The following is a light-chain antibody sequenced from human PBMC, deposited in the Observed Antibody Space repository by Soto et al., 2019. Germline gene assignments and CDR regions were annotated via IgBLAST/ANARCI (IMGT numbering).Light chain of an antibody. Sequence: EIVLTQSPTTLSLSPGDRATLSCRASQSVSSYFAWYQQKPGQAPRLLIYDASTRAAGIPARFSGSGSGTDFTLTISILEPEDFAVYYCQQRSDWPLTFGGGNTVSIK. J-gene: IGKJ4*01. CDR3: QQRSDWPLT. CDR1: QSVSSY. CDR2: DAS. V-gene: IGKV3-11*01.